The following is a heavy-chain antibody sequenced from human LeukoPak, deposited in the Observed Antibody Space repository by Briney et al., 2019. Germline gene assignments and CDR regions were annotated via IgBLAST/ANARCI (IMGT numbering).Heavy chain of an antibody. V-gene: IGHV6-1*01. CDR3: ARVHYYYDSSGYQDWSFDL. CDR2: TYYRSKWYN. CDR1: GDSVSSNSAA. J-gene: IGHJ2*01. Sequence: PSQTLSLTCAISGDSVSSNSAAWNWIRQSPSRGLEWLGRTYYRSKWYNDYAVSVKSRITINPDTSKNQFSLQLSSVTAADTAVYYCARVHYYYDSSGYQDWSFDLWGRGTLVTVSS. D-gene: IGHD3-22*01.